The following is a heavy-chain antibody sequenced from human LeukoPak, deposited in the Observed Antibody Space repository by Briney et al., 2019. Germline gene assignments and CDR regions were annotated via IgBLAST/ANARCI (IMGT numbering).Heavy chain of an antibody. CDR2: ISSGSGYI. V-gene: IGHV3-21*06. CDR3: ARMISGGSYDAFDI. Sequence: PGGSLRLSCAASGFTFSTYSMNWVRQAPGKGLEWVSSISSGSGYIYYADSVKGRFTISRDNAKNSLYLQMNSLRAEDTAVYSCARMISGGSYDAFDIWGQGTMVTISS. CDR1: GFTFSTYS. J-gene: IGHJ3*02. D-gene: IGHD6-19*01.